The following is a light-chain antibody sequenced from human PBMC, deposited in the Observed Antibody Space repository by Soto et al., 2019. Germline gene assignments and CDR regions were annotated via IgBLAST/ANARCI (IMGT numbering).Light chain of an antibody. CDR2: DVS. CDR3: SSYTSRSTLDV. J-gene: IGLJ1*01. V-gene: IGLV2-14*01. CDR1: SSDVGGYNY. Sequence: QSALTQPASVSGSPGGSITISCTGTSSDVGGYNYVSWYQQHPGKAPKLMIYDVSNRPSGVSNRFSGSKSGNTASLTISGLQAEDEADYYCSSYTSRSTLDVFGTGTKVTVL.